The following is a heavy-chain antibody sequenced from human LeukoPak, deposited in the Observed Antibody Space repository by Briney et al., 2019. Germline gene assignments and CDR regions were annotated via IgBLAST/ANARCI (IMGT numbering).Heavy chain of an antibody. CDR2: ISSSSSYI. CDR3: AKDYCSSTSCYINWFDP. Sequence: GGSLRLSCAASGFTFSSYSMNWVRQAPGKGLEWVSSISSSSSYIYYADSVKGRFTISRDNSKNTLYLQMNSLRAEDTAVYYCAKDYCSSTSCYINWFDPWGQGTLVTVSS. CDR1: GFTFSSYS. J-gene: IGHJ5*02. D-gene: IGHD2-2*02. V-gene: IGHV3-21*04.